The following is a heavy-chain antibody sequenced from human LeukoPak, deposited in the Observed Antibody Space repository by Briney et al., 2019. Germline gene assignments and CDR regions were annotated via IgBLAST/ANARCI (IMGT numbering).Heavy chain of an antibody. J-gene: IGHJ4*02. CDR2: ISAYNCNT. V-gene: IGHV1-18*04. D-gene: IGHD2-2*01. Sequence: ASVKVSCKASGYTFTSYGISWVRQAPGQGLEWMGWISAYNCNTNYAQKLQGRVTMTTNTSTSTAYMELRSLRSDDTAVYYCARGGRSNIVVVPAAHTYDYWGQGTLVTVSS. CDR1: GYTFTSYG. CDR3: ARGGRSNIVVVPAAHTYDY.